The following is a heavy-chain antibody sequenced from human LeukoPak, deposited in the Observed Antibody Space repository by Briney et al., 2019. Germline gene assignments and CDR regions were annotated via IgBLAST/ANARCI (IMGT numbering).Heavy chain of an antibody. CDR1: GFTFSNYA. V-gene: IGHV3-23*01. CDR3: AKDYGDYAYYFHY. J-gene: IGHJ4*02. CDR2: ISGSGYST. D-gene: IGHD4-17*01. Sequence: PGGSLRLSCAASGFTFSNYAMSWVRQAPGKGLEWVPVISGSGYSTYYADSVKGRFTISRDNSKNTLYLQTNSLRAEDTAVYYCAKDYGDYAYYFHYWGQGTLVTVSS.